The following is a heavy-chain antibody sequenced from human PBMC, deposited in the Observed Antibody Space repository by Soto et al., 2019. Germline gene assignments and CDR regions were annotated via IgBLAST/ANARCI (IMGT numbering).Heavy chain of an antibody. J-gene: IGHJ4*02. D-gene: IGHD3-22*01. Sequence: GASVKVSCKASGYTFSRYGISWVRQAPGQGLEWMGWISAYNGNTNYAQKVQGRVTMTTDTSTTTAYMELKSLRSDDTAVYYCARAPYSSSFFFFDYWGQGTPVTVSS. CDR3: ARAPYSSSFFFFDY. CDR2: ISAYNGNT. V-gene: IGHV1-18*01. CDR1: GYTFSRYG.